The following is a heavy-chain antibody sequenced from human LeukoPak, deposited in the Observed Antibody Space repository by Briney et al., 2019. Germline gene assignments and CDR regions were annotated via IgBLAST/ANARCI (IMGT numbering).Heavy chain of an antibody. J-gene: IGHJ6*04. V-gene: IGHV4-31*03. Sequence: SQTLSLTCTVSGGSLSSGGYYWSWIRQHPGKGLEWIGYIYYSGSTYYNPSLKSRVTISVDTSKNQFSLKLSSVTAADTAVYYCARDSDYYGSGSYSNYYNYGMDVWGKGTTVTVSS. CDR3: ARDSDYYGSGSYSNYYNYGMDV. D-gene: IGHD3-10*01. CDR2: IYYSGST. CDR1: GGSLSSGGYY.